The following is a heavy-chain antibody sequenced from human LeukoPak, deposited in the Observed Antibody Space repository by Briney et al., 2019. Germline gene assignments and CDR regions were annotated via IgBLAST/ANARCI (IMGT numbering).Heavy chain of an antibody. D-gene: IGHD1-26*01. Sequence: RGSLRLSCSASGFTFSSYAMHWVRQAPGKGLEYVSGINDNGGRTHYGDSLKGRFTISRDNSKNTLYLQMSTLRAEDTAVYYCVKDLSGRYTFDYWGQGTLVTVSS. J-gene: IGHJ4*02. CDR3: VKDLSGRYTFDY. CDR2: INDNGGRT. V-gene: IGHV3-64D*09. CDR1: GFTFSSYA.